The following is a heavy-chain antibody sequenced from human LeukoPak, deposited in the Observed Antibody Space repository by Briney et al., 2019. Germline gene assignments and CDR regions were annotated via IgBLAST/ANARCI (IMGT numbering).Heavy chain of an antibody. CDR1: GYSISSGYY. CDR2: IYHSGST. J-gene: IGHJ4*02. V-gene: IGHV4-38-2*02. CDR3: ARDSTEPYFDY. Sequence: VKPSETLSLTCTVSGYSISSGYYWGWIRQPPGKGLEWIGSIYHSGSTYYNPSLKSRVTISVDTSKNQFSLKLSSVTAADTAVYYCARDSTEPYFDYWGQGTLVTVSS. D-gene: IGHD1-14*01.